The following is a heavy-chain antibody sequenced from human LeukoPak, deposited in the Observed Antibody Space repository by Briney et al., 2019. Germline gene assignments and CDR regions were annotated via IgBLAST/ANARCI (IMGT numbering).Heavy chain of an antibody. D-gene: IGHD3-10*01. CDR3: ARDLDGSGSYGGPFDY. J-gene: IGHJ4*02. V-gene: IGHV1-69*13. Sequence: VASVKVSCKASGGTFSSYAISWVRQAPGQGLEWMGGIIPIFGTANYAQKFQGRVTITADESTSTAYMELSSLRSEDTAVYYCARDLDGSGSYGGPFDYWGQGTLVTVSS. CDR1: GGTFSSYA. CDR2: IIPIFGTA.